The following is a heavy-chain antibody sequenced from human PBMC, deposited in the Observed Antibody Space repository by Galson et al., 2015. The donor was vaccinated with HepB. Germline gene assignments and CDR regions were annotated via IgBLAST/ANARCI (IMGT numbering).Heavy chain of an antibody. CDR3: ARDLGYYGMDV. Sequence: SLRLSCAASGFSFSSNIMNWVRQAPGKGLEWVSSISSSSSYIYYADSVKGRFTISRDNAKNSLYLQMNSLRAEDTAVYYCARDLGYYGMDVWGQGTTVTVSS. V-gene: IGHV3-21*01. J-gene: IGHJ6*02. CDR1: GFSFSSNI. D-gene: IGHD3-16*01. CDR2: ISSSSSYI.